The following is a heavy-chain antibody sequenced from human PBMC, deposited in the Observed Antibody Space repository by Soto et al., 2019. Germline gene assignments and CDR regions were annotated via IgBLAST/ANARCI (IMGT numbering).Heavy chain of an antibody. CDR3: ARGYSYVPIDY. J-gene: IGHJ4*02. V-gene: IGHV1-69*01. Sequence: QVQLVQSGAEVKKPGSSVKVACKASGGTFSSYAISWVRQAPGQGREWMGGIIPIFGTENYAQKFQGRVMITADESTRTAYMELSSLRSEDTAVYYCARGYSYVPIDYWGKGTLVTVSS. D-gene: IGHD5-18*01. CDR1: GGTFSSYA. CDR2: IIPIFGTE.